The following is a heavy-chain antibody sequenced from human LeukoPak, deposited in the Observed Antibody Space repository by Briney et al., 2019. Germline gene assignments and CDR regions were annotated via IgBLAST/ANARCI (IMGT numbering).Heavy chain of an antibody. CDR1: GYTLTELS. V-gene: IGHV1-24*01. Sequence: ALVKVSCKVSGYTLTELSMHWVRQAPGKGLEWMGGFDPEDGETIYAQKFQGRVTMTEDTSTDTAYMELSSLRSEDTAVYYCATSPRGSWLQSPYFDYWGQGTLVTVSS. J-gene: IGHJ4*02. CDR2: FDPEDGET. CDR3: ATSPRGSWLQSPYFDY. D-gene: IGHD5-24*01.